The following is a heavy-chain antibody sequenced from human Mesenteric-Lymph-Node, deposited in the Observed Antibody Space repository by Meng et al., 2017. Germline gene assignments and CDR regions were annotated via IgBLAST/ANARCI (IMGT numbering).Heavy chain of an antibody. CDR1: GFSFSTYV. J-gene: IGHJ4*02. CDR3: ARRYLIGDGYGTYYFDY. CDR2: ISSDGSNK. D-gene: IGHD5-24*01. Sequence: GGSLRLSCAASGFSFSTYVMHWVRQAPGKGLEWVAVISSDGSNKYYTDSVKGRFTISRDNSKNTLYLQMNSLRAEDTAVYYCARRYLIGDGYGTYYFDYWGQGTLVTVSS. V-gene: IGHV3-30*10.